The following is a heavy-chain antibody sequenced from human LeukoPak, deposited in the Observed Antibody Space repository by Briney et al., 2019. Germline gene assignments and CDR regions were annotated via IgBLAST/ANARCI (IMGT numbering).Heavy chain of an antibody. D-gene: IGHD6-13*01. CDR1: GGSISSGGYY. J-gene: IGHJ4*02. Sequence: SQTLSLTCAVSGGSISSGGYYWSWIRQHPGKGLEWIGYIYYSGSTYYNPSLKSRVTISVDTSKNQFSLKLSSVTAADTAAYYCARDRRIAAAGTFLDYWGQGTLVTVSS. CDR3: ARDRRIAAAGTFLDY. CDR2: IYYSGST. V-gene: IGHV4-31*11.